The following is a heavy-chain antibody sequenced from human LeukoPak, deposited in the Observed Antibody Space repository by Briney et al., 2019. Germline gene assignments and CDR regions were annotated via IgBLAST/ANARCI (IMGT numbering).Heavy chain of an antibody. J-gene: IGHJ4*02. D-gene: IGHD3-16*01. CDR3: ATSPGGGAFDY. V-gene: IGHV1-69*04. CDR1: GGTFSSYA. Sequence: ASVKVSCKASGGTFSSYAISWVRQAPGQGLEWMGRIIPILGIANYAQKFQGRVTITADKSTSTAYMELSSLRSEDTAVYYCATSPGGGAFDYWGQGTLVTVSS. CDR2: IIPILGIA.